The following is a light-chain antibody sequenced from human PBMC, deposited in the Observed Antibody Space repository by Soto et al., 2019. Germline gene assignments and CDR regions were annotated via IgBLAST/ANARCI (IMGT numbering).Light chain of an antibody. V-gene: IGLV1-44*01. CDR1: TSNIESNN. J-gene: IGLJ3*02. CDR3: AAWDDSLNGPV. CDR2: GGN. Sequence: QSVLTQPPSASGTPGQRVTISCSGSTSNIESNNVDWYLQLPGTAPKLLIYGGNQRPSGIPDRFSGSKSGTSASLAISGLXXXXXXXXHCAAWDDSLNGPVFGGGTKLTVL.